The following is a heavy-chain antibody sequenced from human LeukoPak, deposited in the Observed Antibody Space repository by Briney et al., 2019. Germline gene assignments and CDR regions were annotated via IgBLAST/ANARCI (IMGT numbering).Heavy chain of an antibody. Sequence: PGGSLRLCCVASGFIFSDYYMAWIRQSPGKGLEWVSYISGSGSTISYADSVKGRFTISRDNAKNSLYLQMNSLRPEDTAMYYCARDWNQLLYNWYDSWGQGTLVTVSS. CDR3: ARDWNQLLYNWYDS. CDR2: ISGSGSTI. D-gene: IGHD2-21*01. CDR1: GFIFSDYY. J-gene: IGHJ5*01. V-gene: IGHV3-11*01.